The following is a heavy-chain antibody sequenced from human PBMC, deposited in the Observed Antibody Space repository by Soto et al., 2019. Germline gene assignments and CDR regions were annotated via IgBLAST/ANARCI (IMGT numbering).Heavy chain of an antibody. J-gene: IGHJ4*02. V-gene: IGHV4-34*01. CDR1: GGSLSGYY. D-gene: IGHD6-19*01. CDR3: ARGTIAVAGMVFDY. CDR2: INHSGST. Sequence: SETLSLTCAVYGGSLSGYYWSWIRQPPGKGLEWIGEINHSGSTNYNPSLKSRVTISVDTSKNQFSLKLSSVTAADTAVYYCARGTIAVAGMVFDYWGQGTLVTVSS.